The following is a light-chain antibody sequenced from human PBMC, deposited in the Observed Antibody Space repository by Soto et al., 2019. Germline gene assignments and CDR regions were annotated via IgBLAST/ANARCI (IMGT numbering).Light chain of an antibody. CDR1: QTIIGY. CDR2: DAS. V-gene: IGKV1-5*01. J-gene: IGKJ4*01. Sequence: DIQMTQSPSSLSASIVDSVTITCRASQTIIGYLNLYQQKPGKAPKFLIYDASNLESGVPSRFSGSASGTEFTLTISSLQPDDFATYYCQQYDNYPLTFGGGTKVDI. CDR3: QQYDNYPLT.